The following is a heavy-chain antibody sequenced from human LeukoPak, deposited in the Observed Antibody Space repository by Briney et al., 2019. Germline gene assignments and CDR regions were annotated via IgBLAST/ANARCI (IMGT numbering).Heavy chain of an antibody. V-gene: IGHV5-51*01. Sequence: GESLQISCKGSGYNFIESWIGWVRQMPGKGLEWMGIIYPGDSDTRYSPSFQGQVTISADKSISTAYLQWSSLMATDTAMYYCARQCGRPFDYWGQGTLVTVSS. CDR2: IYPGDSDT. J-gene: IGHJ4*02. CDR1: GYNFIESW. CDR3: ARQCGRPFDY.